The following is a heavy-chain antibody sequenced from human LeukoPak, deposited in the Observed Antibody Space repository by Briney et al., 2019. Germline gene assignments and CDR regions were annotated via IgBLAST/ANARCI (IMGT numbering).Heavy chain of an antibody. D-gene: IGHD3-16*02. V-gene: IGHV3-74*01. CDR1: GFTFSSYW. Sequence: PGGSLRLSCAASGFTFSSYWMHWVRQAPGKGLVWVSRINSDGSSTSYADSVKGRFTISRDNAKNTLYLQMNSLRAEDTAVYYCARAVYDYVWGSYRYYYYYYMDVWGKGTTVTVSS. CDR2: INSDGSST. CDR3: ARAVYDYVWGSYRYYYYYYMDV. J-gene: IGHJ6*03.